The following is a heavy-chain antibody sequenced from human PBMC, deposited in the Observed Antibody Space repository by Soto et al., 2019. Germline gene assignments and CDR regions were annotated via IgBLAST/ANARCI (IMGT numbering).Heavy chain of an antibody. CDR3: ARADLLTPPHWFDP. V-gene: IGHV4-30-2*01. Sequence: QLQLQESGSGLVKPSQTLSLTCAVSGGSISSGGYSWSWIRQPPGKGLEWIGYIYHSGSTYYNPSLKSRVTISVDRSKNQFSLKPSSVPAADTAVYYWARADLLTPPHWFDPWGQGTLVTVSS. J-gene: IGHJ5*02. CDR2: IYHSGST. CDR1: GGSISSGGYS. D-gene: IGHD1-26*01.